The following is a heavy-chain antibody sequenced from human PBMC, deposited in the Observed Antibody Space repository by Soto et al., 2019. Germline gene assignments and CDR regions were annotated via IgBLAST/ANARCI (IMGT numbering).Heavy chain of an antibody. Sequence: GGSLRLSCAASGFTFSSYSMNWVRQAPGKGLEWVSSISSSSSYIYYADSVKGRFTISRDNAKNSLYLQMNSLRAEDTAVYYCAVLDIVATIGIDYWGQGTLVTVSS. D-gene: IGHD5-12*01. CDR3: AVLDIVATIGIDY. V-gene: IGHV3-21*01. J-gene: IGHJ4*02. CDR2: ISSSSSYI. CDR1: GFTFSSYS.